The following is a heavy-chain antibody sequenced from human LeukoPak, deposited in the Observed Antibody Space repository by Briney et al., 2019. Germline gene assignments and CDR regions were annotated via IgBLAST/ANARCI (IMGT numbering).Heavy chain of an antibody. D-gene: IGHD6-6*01. CDR1: GGSISSYY. Sequence: SETLSLTCTVSGGSISSYYWTWIRQPPGKGLEWIGCIYYSGSTNYNPSLKSRVTMSVDTSKNQFSLNLSSVTAADTAMYYCAREFSGTSIAARVFDSWGQGTLVTVSS. CDR3: AREFSGTSIAARVFDS. CDR2: IYYSGST. J-gene: IGHJ4*02. V-gene: IGHV4-59*12.